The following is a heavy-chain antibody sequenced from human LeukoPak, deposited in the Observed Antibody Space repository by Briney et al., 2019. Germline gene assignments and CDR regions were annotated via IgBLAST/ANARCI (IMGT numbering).Heavy chain of an antibody. V-gene: IGHV4-4*07. CDR3: AREVADYGGYYYYHYMDV. CDR1: GGSISSYY. CDR2: IYTSGSN. D-gene: IGHD4-23*01. Sequence: PSETLSLTCTVSGGSISSYYWSWIRQPAGKGLEWIGRIYTSGSNNYNPSLKSRVTMSVDTSKNQFSLKLSSVTAADTAMYYFAREVADYGGYYYYHYMDVWGKGTTVTISS. J-gene: IGHJ6*03.